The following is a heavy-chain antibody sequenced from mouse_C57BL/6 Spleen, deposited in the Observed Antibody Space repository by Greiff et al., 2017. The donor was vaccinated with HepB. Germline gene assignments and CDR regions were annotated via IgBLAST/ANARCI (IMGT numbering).Heavy chain of an antibody. J-gene: IGHJ2*01. Sequence: EVMLVESGGGLVKPGGSLKLSCAASGFTFSDYGMHWVRQAPEKGLEWVAYISSGSSTIYYADTVKGRFTISRDNATNTLFRQMTSLRSEDTAMYYCARGDGYFHFDYWGQGTTLTVSS. D-gene: IGHD2-3*01. CDR2: ISSGSSTI. CDR3: ARGDGYFHFDY. V-gene: IGHV5-17*01. CDR1: GFTFSDYG.